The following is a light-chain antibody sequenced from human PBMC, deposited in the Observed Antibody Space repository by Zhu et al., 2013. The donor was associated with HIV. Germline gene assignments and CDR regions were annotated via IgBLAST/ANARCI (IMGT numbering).Light chain of an antibody. CDR3: QKYNSAPPT. Sequence: DIQMTQSPSTLSASVGDRVTITCRASQSINSWLAWYQQKPGKVPKLLIYAASTLQSGVPSRFSGSGSGTDFTLTISSLQPEDVATYYCQKYNSAPPTFGQGTKVKIK. CDR1: QSINSW. CDR2: AAS. V-gene: IGKV1-27*01. J-gene: IGKJ1*01.